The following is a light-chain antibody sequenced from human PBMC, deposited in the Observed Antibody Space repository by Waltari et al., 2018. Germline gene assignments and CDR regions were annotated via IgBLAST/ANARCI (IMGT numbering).Light chain of an antibody. CDR3: ATWDDSLTNYV. V-gene: IGLV1-47*01. CDR2: RNY. Sequence: QYVMTQPPSASGTPGQTVTISCSGGPSNIGRNYGYWYQQLPVTAPKLIVYRNYQRPSGVPDRFSGSKSGASASLAISGLQSEDEGDYYCATWDDSLTNYVFGTGTKVTV. J-gene: IGLJ1*01. CDR1: PSNIGRNY.